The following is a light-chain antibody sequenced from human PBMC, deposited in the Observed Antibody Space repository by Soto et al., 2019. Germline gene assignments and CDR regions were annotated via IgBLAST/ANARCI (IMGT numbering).Light chain of an antibody. CDR2: AAS. J-gene: IGKJ4*01. CDR3: QQSYSTPLT. CDR1: QSISSY. Sequence: DIQMTQSPSSLSSSVGDRVTLTCQASQSISSYLNWYQQKPGKAPKLLSYAASSLQSGVPSRFSGSGSGTDFTLTISSLKPEDFETYYCQQSYSTPLTFGGGTKVDIK. V-gene: IGKV1-39*01.